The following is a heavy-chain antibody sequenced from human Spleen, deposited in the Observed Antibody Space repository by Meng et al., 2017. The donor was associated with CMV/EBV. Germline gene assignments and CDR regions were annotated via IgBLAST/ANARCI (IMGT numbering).Heavy chain of an antibody. CDR3: ARGLCSSTSCYEFDY. J-gene: IGHJ4*02. Sequence: SGGSISSGGYYWRWIRQHPGKGLEWIGYIYYSGGTYYNPSLKSRVTISVDTSKNQFSLKLSSVTAADTAVYYCARGLCSSTSCYEFDYWGQGTLVTVSS. CDR2: IYYSGGT. CDR1: GGSISSGGYY. V-gene: IGHV4-31*02. D-gene: IGHD2-2*01.